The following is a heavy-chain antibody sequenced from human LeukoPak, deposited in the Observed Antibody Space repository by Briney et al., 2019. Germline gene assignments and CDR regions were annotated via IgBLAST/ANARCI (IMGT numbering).Heavy chain of an antibody. CDR3: ARDHYDSSGYSPYNWFDP. V-gene: IGHV1-18*01. Sequence: ASVKVSCKASGYTFTSYGISWVRQAPGQGLEWMGWISAYNGNTNYAQKLQGRVTMTTDTSTSTAYMELRSLRSDDTAVYYCARDHYDSSGYSPYNWFDPWGQGTLVTVSS. CDR1: GYTFTSYG. J-gene: IGHJ5*02. D-gene: IGHD3-22*01. CDR2: ISAYNGNT.